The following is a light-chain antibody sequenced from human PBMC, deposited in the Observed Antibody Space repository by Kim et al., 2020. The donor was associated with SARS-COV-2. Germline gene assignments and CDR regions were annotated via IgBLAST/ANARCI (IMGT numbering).Light chain of an antibody. CDR2: QDS. CDR3: QAWDSSL. Sequence: SYELTQPPSVSVSPGQTASITCSGDKLGDKYACWYQQKPGQSPVLVIYQDSKRPSGIPERFSGSNSGNTATLTISGTQAMDEADYYCQAWDSSLFGTGTK. V-gene: IGLV3-1*01. CDR1: KLGDKY. J-gene: IGLJ1*01.